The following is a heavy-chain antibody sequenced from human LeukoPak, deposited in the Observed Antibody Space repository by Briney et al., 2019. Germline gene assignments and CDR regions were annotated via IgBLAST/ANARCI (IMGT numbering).Heavy chain of an antibody. CDR1: GYTFASYG. CDR3: ARGDSSGYSSYYYYGMDV. D-gene: IGHD3-22*01. J-gene: IGHJ6*02. V-gene: IGHV1-18*01. CDR2: ISAYNGNT. Sequence: ASVKVSCKASGYTFASYGISWVRQAPGQGLEWMGWISAYNGNTNYAQKLQGRVTMTTDTSTSTAYMELRSLRSDDTAVYHCARGDSSGYSSYYYYGMDVWGQGTTVTVSS.